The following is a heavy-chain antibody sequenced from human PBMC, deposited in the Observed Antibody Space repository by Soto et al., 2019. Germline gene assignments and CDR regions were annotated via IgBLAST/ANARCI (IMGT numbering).Heavy chain of an antibody. J-gene: IGHJ6*02. V-gene: IGHV5-51*01. CDR3: ARGRKALRFLEWLTRGVDYYGMDV. CDR1: GYSFTSYW. D-gene: IGHD3-3*01. Sequence: LGESLKISCKGSGYSFTSYWIGWVRQMPGKGLEWMGIIYPGDSDTRYSPSFQGQVTISADKSISTAYLQWSSLKASDTAMYYCARGRKALRFLEWLTRGVDYYGMDVWGQGTTVTVSS. CDR2: IYPGDSDT.